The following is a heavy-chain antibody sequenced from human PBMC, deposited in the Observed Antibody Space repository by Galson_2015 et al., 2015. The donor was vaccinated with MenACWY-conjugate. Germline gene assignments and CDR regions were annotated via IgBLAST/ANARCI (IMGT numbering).Heavy chain of an antibody. J-gene: IGHJ2*01. CDR2: ISPSSGDT. V-gene: IGHV1-46*01. D-gene: IGHD6-13*01. CDR3: AREGGISGAGKNWYFDL. Sequence: SVKVSCKASGYSFTANYLHWLRQAPGEGLEWVGIISPSSGDTSHAQKFQGRISMTRDTSTSTVYMELSSLRSEDTAVYYCAREGGISGAGKNWYFDLWGRGTLVTVSS. CDR1: GYSFTANY.